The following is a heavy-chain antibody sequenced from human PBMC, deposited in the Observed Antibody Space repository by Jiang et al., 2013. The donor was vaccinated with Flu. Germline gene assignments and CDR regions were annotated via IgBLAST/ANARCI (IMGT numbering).Heavy chain of an antibody. CDR1: GFSLNTNGAG. CDR3: ASSSYGDFVGWFDP. CDR2: IYWNDHK. J-gene: IGHJ5*02. V-gene: IGHV2-5*01. Sequence: KPTQTLTLTCTFSGFSLNTNGAGVGWIRQPPGRALEWLALIYWNDHKRYRPSLKSRLTITKDSSRNQVVLTMSNMDPVDTATYYCASSSYGDFVGWFDPWGQGTLVTVSS. D-gene: IGHD4-17*01.